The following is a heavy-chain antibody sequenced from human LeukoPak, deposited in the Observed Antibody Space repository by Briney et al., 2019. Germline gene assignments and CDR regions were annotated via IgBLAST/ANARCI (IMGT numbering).Heavy chain of an antibody. CDR2: ISYDGSNK. V-gene: IGHV3-30*18. Sequence: GGSLRLSCTASGFTFSNYDMHWVRQAPGKGLEWVAVISYDGSNKYYADSVKGRFTISRDNSKNTVYLQMNSLRAEDTAVYYCAKDREGTTFDNWGQGTLVTVSS. CDR1: GFTFSNYD. J-gene: IGHJ4*02. CDR3: AKDREGTTFDN. D-gene: IGHD1-7*01.